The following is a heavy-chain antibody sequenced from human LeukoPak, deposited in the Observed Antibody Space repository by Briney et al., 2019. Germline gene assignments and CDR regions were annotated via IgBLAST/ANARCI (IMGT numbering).Heavy chain of an antibody. CDR1: GYTFTSYA. D-gene: IGHD4-17*01. CDR3: ARDSNYGELGE. CDR2: IIPIFGTA. Sequence: GASVKVSCKASGYTFTSYAISWVRQAPGQGLEWMGGIIPIFGTANYAQKFQGRVTITTNESTSTAYMALSSLRSEDTAVYYCARDSNYGELGEWGQGTLVTVSS. J-gene: IGHJ4*02. V-gene: IGHV1-69*05.